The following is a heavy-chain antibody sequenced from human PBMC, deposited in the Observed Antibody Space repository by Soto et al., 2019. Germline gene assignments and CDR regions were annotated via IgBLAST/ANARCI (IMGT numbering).Heavy chain of an antibody. D-gene: IGHD5-18*01. V-gene: IGHV1-8*01. CDR2: MNPNSGNT. J-gene: IGHJ6*02. Sequence: QVQLVQSGAEVKRPGASVKVSCKASGYTFTSYDINWVRQATGQGLEWMGWMNPNSGNTGYAQKFQGRVTMTRNTSISTAYMELSSLRSEDTAVYYCATRGQRRGRQLWQNYYYYGMDVWGQGTTVTVSS. CDR1: GYTFTSYD. CDR3: ATRGQRRGRQLWQNYYYYGMDV.